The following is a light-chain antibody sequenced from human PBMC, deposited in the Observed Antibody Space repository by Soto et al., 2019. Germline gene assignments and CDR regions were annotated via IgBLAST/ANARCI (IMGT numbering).Light chain of an antibody. V-gene: IGKV3-15*01. CDR1: QSVSGK. CDR3: QQYNSWPPNT. CDR2: GAS. Sequence: EIVMTQSPATLSVSPGERATLSCRASQSVSGKLAWYQQKPGQAPRLLIYGASTRATGVPARFSGSGSGTAFPLTISSLQSADFAVYYCQQYNSWPPNTFGPGTKVDV. J-gene: IGKJ3*01.